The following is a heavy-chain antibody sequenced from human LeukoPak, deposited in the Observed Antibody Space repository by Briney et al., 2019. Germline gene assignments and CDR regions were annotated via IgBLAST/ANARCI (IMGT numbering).Heavy chain of an antibody. CDR3: ARGISRRPYGSGSPFDY. J-gene: IGHJ4*02. Sequence: SETLSLTCTVSGGSISSGDYYWSWIRQPPGKGLEWIGYIYYSGSTYYNPSLKSRVTISVVTSKNQFSLKLSSVTAADTAVYYCARGISRRPYGSGSPFDYWGQGTLVTVSS. V-gene: IGHV4-30-4*01. D-gene: IGHD3-10*01. CDR1: GGSISSGDYY. CDR2: IYYSGST.